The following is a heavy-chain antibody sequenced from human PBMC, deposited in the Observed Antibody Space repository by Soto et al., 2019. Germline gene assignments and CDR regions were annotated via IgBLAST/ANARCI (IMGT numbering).Heavy chain of an antibody. CDR1: GFRFSTYA. V-gene: IGHV3-23*01. CDR3: AKDGMSSPSTPLTF. D-gene: IGHD6-13*01. Sequence: EVQLLESGGGLVQPGGSLRLSCAASGFRFSTYAMNWVRQAPGKGLEWVSGVPATGSSTYYAASVRGRFTISRDNSRNTLYLQMNSLTVEDTALYYCAKDGMSSPSTPLTFWGQGTLVTVSS. CDR2: VPATGSST. J-gene: IGHJ4*02.